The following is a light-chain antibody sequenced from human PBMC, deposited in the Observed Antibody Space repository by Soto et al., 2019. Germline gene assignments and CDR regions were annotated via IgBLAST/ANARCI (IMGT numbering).Light chain of an antibody. CDR3: QVWDSSSAWV. J-gene: IGLJ3*02. Sequence: SYELTQPLSVSVALGQTARITGGGNNIGSKNVHWYQQKPGQAPVLVIYRDSNRPSGIPERFSGSNSGNTATLTISRAQAGDEADYYCQVWDSSSAWVFGGGTQLTVL. V-gene: IGLV3-9*01. CDR1: NIGSKN. CDR2: RDS.